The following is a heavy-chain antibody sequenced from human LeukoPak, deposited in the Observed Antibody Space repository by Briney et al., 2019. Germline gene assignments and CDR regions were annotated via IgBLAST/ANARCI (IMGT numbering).Heavy chain of an antibody. V-gene: IGHV1-69*05. Sequence: ASVKVSCKASGGTFSSYAISWVRQAPGQGLEWMGGIIPIFGTANYAQKFQGRVTITTDESTSTAYMELSSLRSEDTAVYYCARDNSRMVEGWYQYWGQGTLVTVSS. CDR3: ARDNSRMVEGWYQY. J-gene: IGHJ4*02. D-gene: IGHD2-15*01. CDR2: IIPIFGTA. CDR1: GGTFSSYA.